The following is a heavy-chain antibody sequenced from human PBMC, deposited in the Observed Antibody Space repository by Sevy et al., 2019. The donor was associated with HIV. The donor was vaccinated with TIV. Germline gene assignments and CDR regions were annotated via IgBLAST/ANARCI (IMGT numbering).Heavy chain of an antibody. CDR3: AKRGGQYDLGMDV. CDR1: GFTFSTVW. CDR2: ISTSGSNR. V-gene: IGHV3-48*03. D-gene: IGHD1-1*01. J-gene: IGHJ6*02. Sequence: GGSLRLSCVASGFTFSTVWMSWVRQAPGKGLEWVSSISTSGSNRDYADSLKGRVTISRDNAKKSLYLQMNSLRAEDTAIYFCAKRGGQYDLGMDVWGQGTTVTVSS.